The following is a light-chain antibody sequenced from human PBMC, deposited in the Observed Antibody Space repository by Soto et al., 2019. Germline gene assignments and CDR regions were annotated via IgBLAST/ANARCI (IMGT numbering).Light chain of an antibody. CDR3: QKYNSANLT. CDR1: QGITNY. J-gene: IGKJ4*02. Sequence: DIQMTQSPSSLSASVGDRVTITCRASQGITNYLAWYQQKPGKVPKLLIYAASSLQSGFPSRFSGSGSGTDFTLTITSLQPEDAATYYCQKYNSANLTCCGGTKVDIK. CDR2: AAS. V-gene: IGKV1-27*01.